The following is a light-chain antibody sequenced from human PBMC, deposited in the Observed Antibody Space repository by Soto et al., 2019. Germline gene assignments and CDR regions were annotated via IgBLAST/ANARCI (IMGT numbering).Light chain of an antibody. CDR1: SRDVGGYQY. CDR3: TSYTDNDSLV. Sequence: QSVLTQPPSASGSPGQSVTISCSGTSRDVGGYQYVSWYQQYPGKAPKLLIFEVNKRPSGVPNRFSGSRSGDTASLTVSALQPEDEADYFCTSYTDNDSLVVGGGTKLTVL. V-gene: IGLV2-8*01. CDR2: EVN. J-gene: IGLJ2*01.